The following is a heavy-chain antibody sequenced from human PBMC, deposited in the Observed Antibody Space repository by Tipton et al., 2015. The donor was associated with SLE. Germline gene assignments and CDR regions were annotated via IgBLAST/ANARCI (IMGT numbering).Heavy chain of an antibody. CDR1: GDSIRTYY. CDR2: LYPNGNT. D-gene: IGHD1-1*01. Sequence: TLSLTCSVSGDSIRTYYWSWIRQPPGKGLEWIAYLYPNGNTPYNPSFKSRVTIFSDTSKNLISLRLRSVTAADTAVYYCAKTELIGNTNSWGQGTLVTVSS. V-gene: IGHV4-4*08. CDR3: AKTELIGNTNS. J-gene: IGHJ4*02.